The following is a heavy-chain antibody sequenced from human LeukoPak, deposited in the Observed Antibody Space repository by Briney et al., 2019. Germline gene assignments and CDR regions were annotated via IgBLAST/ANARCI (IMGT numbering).Heavy chain of an antibody. D-gene: IGHD3-3*01. CDR2: IYWNDDK. V-gene: IGHV2-5*01. J-gene: IGHJ5*02. Sequence: GSGPTLVNPTQTLTLTCTFSGFSLTTTGVAVGWIRQPPGKALEWLALIYWNDDKRYSPSLKSRLTITKDTSKNQVVLTMTSMDPVDTATYFCAHLNPLQFYDSWSGAGNWFDPWGHGTLVTVSS. CDR1: GFSLTTTGVA. CDR3: AHLNPLQFYDSWSGAGNWFDP.